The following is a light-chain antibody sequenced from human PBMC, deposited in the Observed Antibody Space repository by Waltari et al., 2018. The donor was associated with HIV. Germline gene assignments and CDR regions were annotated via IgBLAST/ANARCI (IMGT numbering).Light chain of an antibody. CDR3: AAWDDRLNLV. CDR1: NSNIGSNY. J-gene: IGLJ2*01. CDR2: KHN. V-gene: IGLV1-47*01. Sequence: QSVLTQPPSASGTPGQRATISCFGSNSNIGSNYVYWYQQLPGMAPKLHFYKHNQLPSGVPDRFSGSKSGTSASLAISGLRSEYEADYYCAAWDDRLNLVFGGGTKLTVL.